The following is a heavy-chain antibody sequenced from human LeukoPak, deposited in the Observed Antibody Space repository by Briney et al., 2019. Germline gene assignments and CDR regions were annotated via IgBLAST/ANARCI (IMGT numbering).Heavy chain of an antibody. CDR1: GHIFTSYG. CDR3: ARCWSFDHGYCDF. J-gene: IGHJ4*02. D-gene: IGHD5-24*01. V-gene: IGHV1-18*01. CDR2: VSAYNFAT. Sequence: ASVRVSCKTSGHIFTSYGFTWVRQAPGRRPEWMGWVSAYNFATDYAWKFQGRVTMTADTSTGTVYMDLRSLRGDDTAIYYCARCWSFDHGYCDFWGQGTQVIVSS.